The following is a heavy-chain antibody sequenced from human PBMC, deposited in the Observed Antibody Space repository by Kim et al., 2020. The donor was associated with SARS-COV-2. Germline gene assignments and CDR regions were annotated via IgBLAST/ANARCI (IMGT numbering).Heavy chain of an antibody. CDR3: ARDRSMVQGVLFSQYWFDP. CDR1: GYTFTSYG. J-gene: IGHJ5*02. Sequence: ASVKVSCKASGYTFTSYGISWVRQAPGQGLEWMGWINAYNDNTNYAQKLQGRVTMTTDTSTSTAYMELRSLRSDDTAVYYCARDRSMVQGVLFSQYWFDPXGQGXLVXXSS. D-gene: IGHD3-10*01. CDR2: INAYNDNT. V-gene: IGHV1-18*04.